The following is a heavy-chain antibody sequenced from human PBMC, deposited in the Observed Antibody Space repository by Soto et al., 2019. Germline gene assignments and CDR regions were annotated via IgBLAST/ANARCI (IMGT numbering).Heavy chain of an antibody. V-gene: IGHV3-15*05. CDR3: AGTTSLQWYYMDV. J-gene: IGHJ6*03. D-gene: IGHD1-7*01. Sequence: PGGSLRLSCAASGFTFSNAWMSWVRQAPGKGLEWVGRIKSKTDGGTTDYAAPVKGRFTISRDDSKNTLYLHLNSVTPEDTAVYYCAGTTSLQWYYMDVWDKGTTVTVSS. CDR1: GFTFSNAW. CDR2: IKSKTDGGTT.